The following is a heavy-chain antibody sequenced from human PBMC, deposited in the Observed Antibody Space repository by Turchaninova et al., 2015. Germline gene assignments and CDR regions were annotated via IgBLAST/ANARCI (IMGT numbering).Heavy chain of an antibody. J-gene: IGHJ4*02. Sequence: VQLVESGGGLVQPGGSLRLSCAASGLTLSHYWMHWVRQVSGKGLVWVARIISDESSATYADFVRGRFTISRDNAKNALFLQMNNLEAEDTGVYYCTTGESHSGTYDYWGQGTLVTVSS. CDR1: GLTLSHYW. CDR2: IISDESSA. V-gene: IGHV3-74*01. CDR3: TTGESHSGTYDY. D-gene: IGHD4-17*01.